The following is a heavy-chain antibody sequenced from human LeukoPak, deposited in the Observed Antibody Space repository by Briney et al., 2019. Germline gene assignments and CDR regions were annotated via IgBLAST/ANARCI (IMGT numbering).Heavy chain of an antibody. CDR1: GGSISSYY. J-gene: IGHJ3*02. CDR2: IYYSGST. CDR3: ARRQYSGSYWPAFDI. V-gene: IGHV4-59*08. D-gene: IGHD1-26*01. Sequence: NASETLSLTCTVSGGSISSYYWSWIRQPPGKGLEWIGYIYYSGSTNYNPSLKSRVTISVDTSKNQFSLKLSSVTAADTAIYYCARRQYSGSYWPAFDIWGQGTMVTVSS.